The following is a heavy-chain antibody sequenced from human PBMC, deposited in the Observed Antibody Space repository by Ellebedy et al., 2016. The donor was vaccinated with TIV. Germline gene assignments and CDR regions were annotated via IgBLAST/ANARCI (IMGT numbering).Heavy chain of an antibody. D-gene: IGHD6-19*01. V-gene: IGHV1-18*01. CDR1: GYTFTSYG. J-gene: IGHJ3*02. CDR3: ARDLGSGWYYAFDI. CDR2: ISAYNGNT. Sequence: ASVKVSCXASGYTFTSYGISWVRQAPGQGLEWMGWISAYNGNTNYAQKLQGRVTMTTDTSTSTAYMELRSLRSDDTAVYYCARDLGSGWYYAFDIWGQGTMVTVSS.